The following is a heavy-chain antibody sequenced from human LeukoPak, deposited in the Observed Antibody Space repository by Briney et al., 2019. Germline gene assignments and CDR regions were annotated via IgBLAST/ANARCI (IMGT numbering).Heavy chain of an antibody. Sequence: GGSLRLSCAASGFAFSTYWIHWVRQATGKGLVCVSSINRDGSRTYYANSVKGRFTISRDNAKNTLYLQMNSLRAEDTAVFYCARDEGSEVPTIRGFDFWGQGTLVTVSS. D-gene: IGHD2-2*01. CDR2: INRDGSRT. CDR3: ARDEGSEVPTIRGFDF. CDR1: GFAFSTYW. V-gene: IGHV3-74*01. J-gene: IGHJ4*02.